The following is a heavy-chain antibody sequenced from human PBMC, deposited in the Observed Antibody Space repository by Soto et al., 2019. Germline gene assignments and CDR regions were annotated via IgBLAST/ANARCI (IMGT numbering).Heavy chain of an antibody. D-gene: IGHD2-21*02. CDR2: IYPGDSRT. Sequence: EVQLVQSGTEVKKPGESLKISCKDSGYSFTNYWIAWVRQMPGKGLEWMGIIYPGDSRTVYSPSFQGHVTISVDKSINTAYLQWSSLKASDTAMYYCARDLDYGGNSVLFAPWDQGTMVIVSS. J-gene: IGHJ5*02. V-gene: IGHV5-51*03. CDR1: GYSFTNYW. CDR3: ARDLDYGGNSVLFAP.